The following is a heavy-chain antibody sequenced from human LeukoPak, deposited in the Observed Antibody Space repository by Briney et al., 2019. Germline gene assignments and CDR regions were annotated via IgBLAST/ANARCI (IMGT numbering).Heavy chain of an antibody. Sequence: PGGSLRLSCAASGLTFSSHSMNWVRQAPGKGLEWVSSISSSSSYIYYADSVKGRFTISRDNAKNSLYLQMNSLRAEDTAVYYCARDGLLTGYLDYWGQGTLVTVSS. D-gene: IGHD3-9*01. J-gene: IGHJ4*02. V-gene: IGHV3-21*01. CDR1: GLTFSSHS. CDR3: ARDGLLTGYLDY. CDR2: ISSSSSYI.